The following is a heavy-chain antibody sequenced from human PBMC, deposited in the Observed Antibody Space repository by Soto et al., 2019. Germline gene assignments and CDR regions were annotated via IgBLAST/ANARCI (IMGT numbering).Heavy chain of an antibody. CDR1: GGSISSGDYY. J-gene: IGHJ6*02. CDR3: ARGGGGLLWFGESDYYYYGMDV. CDR2: IYYSGST. V-gene: IGHV4-30-4*01. Sequence: QVQLQESGPGLVKPSQTLSLTCTVSGGSISSGDYYWSWIRQPPGKGLEWIGYIYYSGSTYYNPSLKSRVTISVDTSKNQFSLKLSSVTAADTAVYYCARGGGGLLWFGESDYYYYGMDVWGQGTTVTVSS. D-gene: IGHD3-10*01.